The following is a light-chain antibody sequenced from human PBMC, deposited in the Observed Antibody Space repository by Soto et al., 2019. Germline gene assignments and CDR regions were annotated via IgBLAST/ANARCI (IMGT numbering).Light chain of an antibody. J-gene: IGKJ3*01. V-gene: IGKV3-15*01. CDR2: GAS. CDR3: QQQNNWQVFA. CDR1: QSVSSN. Sequence: EIVMTQSPATLSVSPGERATLSCRASQSVSSNLAWYQQKHGQAPRLLIYGASTRSTSIPARFSGSGSGTDFTLSISGLQSEDFAVYYDQQQNNWQVFAFGGGTKVDI.